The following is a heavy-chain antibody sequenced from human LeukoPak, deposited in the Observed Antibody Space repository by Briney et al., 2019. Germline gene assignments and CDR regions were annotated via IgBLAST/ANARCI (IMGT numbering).Heavy chain of an antibody. CDR2: IKQDGSEK. Sequence: GGSLRLSCAAPGFTFSSYWMSWVRQAPGKGLEWVANIKQDGSEKYYVDSVKGRFTISRDNAKNSLYLQMNSLRAEDTAVYYCARGVWYESWGQGTLVTVSS. CDR3: ARGVWYES. CDR1: GFTFSSYW. V-gene: IGHV3-7*01. J-gene: IGHJ5*01.